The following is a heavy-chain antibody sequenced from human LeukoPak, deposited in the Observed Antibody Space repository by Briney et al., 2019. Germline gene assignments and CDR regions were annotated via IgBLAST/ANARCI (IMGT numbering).Heavy chain of an antibody. J-gene: IGHJ4*02. CDR1: GFIFSSYS. V-gene: IGHV3-48*01. CDR2: ISSSSGTI. D-gene: IGHD3-10*01. Sequence: PGGSLRLSCAASGFIFSSYSMNWGRQAPGKGLEWVSYISSSSGTIYYADSVKGRFTISRHNSKNTLSLQMNSLRAEDTAVYYCAREGGAAGERYFDYWGQGTLVTVSS. CDR3: AREGGAAGERYFDY.